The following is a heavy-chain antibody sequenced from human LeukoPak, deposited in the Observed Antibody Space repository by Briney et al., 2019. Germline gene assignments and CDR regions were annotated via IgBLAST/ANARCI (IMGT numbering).Heavy chain of an antibody. D-gene: IGHD6-13*01. CDR2: IRTESDAGTT. CDR3: TTGSFDWAVAGS. Sequence: PGGSLRLSCAASGFIFSKAWMNWVRQAPGKGLEWVGLIRTESDAGTTDYTAAVKGRFTISRDDSKNTLYLQMNSLKIEDTAVCYCTTGSFDWAVAGSWGQGTLVTVSS. CDR1: GFIFSKAW. V-gene: IGHV3-15*07. J-gene: IGHJ4*02.